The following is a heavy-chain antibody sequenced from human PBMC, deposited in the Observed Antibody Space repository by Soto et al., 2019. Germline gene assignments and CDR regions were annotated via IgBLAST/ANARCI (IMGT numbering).Heavy chain of an antibody. Sequence: EVQLLESGGGLVQPGGSLRLSCAASGFSFSNYAVTWVRQAPGKGLEWVSAISASGGSTYYADSVKGRFTISRDNSKNTEQLEMNSLGAEDTAVYYCAKRLWSGSNSVGSGIDVWGKGTTVTVSS. V-gene: IGHV3-23*01. CDR3: AKRLWSGSNSVGSGIDV. D-gene: IGHD3-3*01. CDR2: ISASGGST. J-gene: IGHJ6*04. CDR1: GFSFSNYA.